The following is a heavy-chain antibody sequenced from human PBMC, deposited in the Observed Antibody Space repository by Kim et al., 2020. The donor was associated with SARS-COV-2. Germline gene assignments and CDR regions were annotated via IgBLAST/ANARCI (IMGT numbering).Heavy chain of an antibody. CDR2: FSNGDR. Sequence: ASVKVSCQASGYNFNNFGLSWVRQAPGQGLEWVGWFSNGDRNYAQKFQGRVTITADTSTGTAYLEMRTLRSDDTAVYFCARCGLDYNYAMDVWGRGPTVT. J-gene: IGHJ6*02. CDR1: GYNFNNFG. D-gene: IGHD6-25*01. CDR3: ARCGLDYNYAMDV. V-gene: IGHV1-18*01.